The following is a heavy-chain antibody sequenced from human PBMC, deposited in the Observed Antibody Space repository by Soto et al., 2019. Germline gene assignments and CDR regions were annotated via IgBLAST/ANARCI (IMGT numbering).Heavy chain of an antibody. J-gene: IGHJ6*02. Sequence: EVQLVEAGGGLVQPGRSRRLSCTASGFTFGDYTMSWVRQAPGKGLEWVGFIRSKAYGGTRRYAASVEGRFTISRDESKSIVHLQMNSLKTEDSGVCYCTKDSQWVVQGYGVGVWGQGTTVPVSS. V-gene: IGHV3-49*04. CDR3: TKDSQWVVQGYGVGV. CDR2: IRSKAYGGTR. D-gene: IGHD6-19*01. CDR1: GFTFGDYT.